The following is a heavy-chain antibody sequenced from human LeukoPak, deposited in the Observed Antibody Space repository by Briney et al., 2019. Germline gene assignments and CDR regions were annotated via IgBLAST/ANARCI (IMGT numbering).Heavy chain of an antibody. V-gene: IGHV1-2*02. CDR3: AATYYYDSSGLDY. CDR2: INPNSGGT. D-gene: IGHD3-22*01. CDR1: GYTFTGHY. Sequence: GASVKVSCKASGYTFTGHYMHWVRQAPAQGLEWMGWINPNSGGTNYAQKFQGRVTMTRDTSISTAYMELSRLRSDDTAVYYCAATYYYDSSGLDYWGQGTLVTVSS. J-gene: IGHJ4*02.